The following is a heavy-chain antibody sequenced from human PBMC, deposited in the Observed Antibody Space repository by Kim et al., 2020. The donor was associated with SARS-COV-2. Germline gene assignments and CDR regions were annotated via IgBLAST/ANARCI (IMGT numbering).Heavy chain of an antibody. CDR1: GGSFSGYY. Sequence: SETLSLTCAVYGGSFSGYYWSWIRQPPGKGLEWIGEINHGGSTNYNPSLKSRVTISVDTSKNQFSLKLSSVTAADTAVYYCARDRKYQLLSYYYYGMDV. CDR3: ARDRKYQLLSYYYYGMDV. D-gene: IGHD2-2*01. J-gene: IGHJ6*01. CDR2: INHGGST. V-gene: IGHV4-34*01.